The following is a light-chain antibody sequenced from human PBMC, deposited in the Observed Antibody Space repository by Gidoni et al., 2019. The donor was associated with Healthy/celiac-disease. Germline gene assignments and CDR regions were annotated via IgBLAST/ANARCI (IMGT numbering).Light chain of an antibody. CDR2: GNS. J-gene: IGLJ2*01. CDR1: SSNIGAGYD. Sequence: QSVLTQPPSVSGAPGQRVTISGTGSSSNIGAGYDVHWYQQLPGTALKLLIYGNSNRPSGVPDRFSGSKSGTSASLAITGLQAEDEADYYCQSYDSSLSGSRVFGGGTKLTVL. V-gene: IGLV1-40*01. CDR3: QSYDSSLSGSRV.